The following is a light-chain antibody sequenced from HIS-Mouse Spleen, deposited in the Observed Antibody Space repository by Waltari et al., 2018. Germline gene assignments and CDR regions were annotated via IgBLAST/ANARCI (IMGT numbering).Light chain of an antibody. CDR3: CSYAGSSTFEV. Sequence: QDALTQPPSVSGSPGQSITISCTETSYDLRVYNLFSWYQQHPSKAPRLMIYEGSKRPSGVSNRFSGSKSGKTASLTISGLQAEDEADYSCCSYAGSSTFEVFGGGTKLTVL. CDR2: EGS. V-gene: IGLV2-23*03. CDR1: SYDLRVYNL. J-gene: IGLJ2*01.